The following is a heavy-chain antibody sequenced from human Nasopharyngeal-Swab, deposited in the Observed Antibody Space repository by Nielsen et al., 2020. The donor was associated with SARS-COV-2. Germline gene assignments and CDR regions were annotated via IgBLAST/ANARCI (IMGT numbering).Heavy chain of an antibody. CDR3: VRGSYGHYDS. D-gene: IGHD4-17*01. CDR2: ISPTSDYI. Sequence: GESLKISCAASGFTVSSNYMNWVRQAPGKGLEWVSSISPTSDYIYYAESVKGRFTISRDNAKNSLFLQMNSLRAEETAIYYCVRGSYGHYDSWGQGALITVSS. V-gene: IGHV3-21*06. CDR1: GFTVSSNY. J-gene: IGHJ5*01.